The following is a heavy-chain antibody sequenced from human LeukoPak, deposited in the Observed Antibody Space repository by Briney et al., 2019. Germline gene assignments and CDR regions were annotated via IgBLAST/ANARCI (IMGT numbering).Heavy chain of an antibody. CDR3: ARERHYTMDV. CDR2: IYHSGST. Sequence: ASETLSLTCAVSGGSISSGGYSWSWIRQPPGKGLEWIGYIYHSGSTYYNPSLKSRVTISVDRSKNQFSLKLSSVTAADTAVYYCARERHYTMDVWGQGTTVTVSS. D-gene: IGHD3-10*01. CDR1: GGSISSGGYS. V-gene: IGHV4-30-2*01. J-gene: IGHJ6*02.